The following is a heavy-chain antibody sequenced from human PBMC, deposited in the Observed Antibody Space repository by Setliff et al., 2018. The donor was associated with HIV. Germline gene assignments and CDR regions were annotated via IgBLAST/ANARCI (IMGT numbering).Heavy chain of an antibody. Sequence: SETLSLTCTVSGGSISGYYWSWIRQPPGKGLEWIGYIYYIGNTNYNPSLKGRVTLSVDTSKNQLSLKLSSVTAADTAVHYCARGRSRYYYDGSGYYADYWGQGTLVTVSS. J-gene: IGHJ4*02. CDR3: ARGRSRYYYDGSGYYADY. CDR2: IYYIGNT. D-gene: IGHD3-22*01. CDR1: GGSISGYY. V-gene: IGHV4-59*01.